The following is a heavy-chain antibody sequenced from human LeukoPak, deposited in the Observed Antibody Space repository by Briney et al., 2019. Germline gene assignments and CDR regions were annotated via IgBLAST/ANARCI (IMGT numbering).Heavy chain of an antibody. J-gene: IGHJ4*02. D-gene: IGHD6-19*01. CDR3: AREAASSGWGFDF. V-gene: IGHV1-3*03. Sequence: ASVKVSCKASGYTFTSYVMHWVRQAPGQRLEWMGWINAGNGNTKYSQEFQDRVTITRDTSASTAYMELSSLRSEDMAVYYCAREAASSGWGFDFWGQGTLVTVSS. CDR1: GYTFTSYV. CDR2: INAGNGNT.